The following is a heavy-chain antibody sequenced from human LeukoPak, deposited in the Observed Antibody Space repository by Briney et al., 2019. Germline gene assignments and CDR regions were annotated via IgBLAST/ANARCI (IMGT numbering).Heavy chain of an antibody. D-gene: IGHD6-13*01. Sequence: GGYLRLYCAASGFTFSSYGMHWLRQAPGKGLEWVAFIRYDGSNKYYADSVKGRFTIARDNSKNTLYLQMNSLRAEDMSVYYSATNFGQRLVKGDDCYYSGHGILVSVSS. CDR1: GFTFSSYG. CDR2: IRYDGSNK. J-gene: IGHJ4*01. CDR3: ATNFGQRLVKGDDCYY. V-gene: IGHV3-30*02.